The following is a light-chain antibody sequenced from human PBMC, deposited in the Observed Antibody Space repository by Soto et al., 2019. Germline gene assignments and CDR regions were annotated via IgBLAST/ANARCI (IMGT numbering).Light chain of an antibody. V-gene: IGLV2-14*01. CDR2: EVS. CDR3: SSDTGSSSNTVV. J-gene: IGLJ2*01. CDR1: SSDVGKYNY. Sequence: QSVLTQPASVSGSPGQSITISCTGTSSDVGKYNYVSWYQQHPAKAPKLMIFEVSNRPSGVSNRFSGSKSGNTASLTISGLQAEDEAEYYCSSDTGSSSNTVVFGGGTKLTVL.